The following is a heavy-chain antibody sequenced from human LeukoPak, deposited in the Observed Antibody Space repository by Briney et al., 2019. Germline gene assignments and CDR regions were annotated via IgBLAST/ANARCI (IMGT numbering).Heavy chain of an antibody. V-gene: IGHV1-69*13. CDR1: GGTFSSYA. D-gene: IGHD4-17*01. CDR3: ARSFDYGDPLDY. J-gene: IGHJ4*02. Sequence: SVKVSCKASGGTFSSYAISWVRQAPGQGLEWMGGIIPIFGTANYAQKFQGRVTITADESTSTAYMELSGLRSEDTAVYYRARSFDYGDPLDYWGQGTLVTVSS. CDR2: IIPIFGTA.